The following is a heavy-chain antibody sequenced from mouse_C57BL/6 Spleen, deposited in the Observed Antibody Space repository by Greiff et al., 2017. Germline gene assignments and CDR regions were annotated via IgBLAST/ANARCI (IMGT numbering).Heavy chain of an antibody. Sequence: VMLVESGAELVKPGASVKISCKASGYAFSSYWMNWVKQRPGKGLEWIGQIYPGDGDTNYNGKFKGKATLTADKSSSTAYMQLSSLTSEDSAVYFCARSGYYGSSSYWYFDVWGTGTTVTVSS. CDR1: GYAFSSYW. J-gene: IGHJ1*03. CDR3: ARSGYYGSSSYWYFDV. D-gene: IGHD1-1*01. V-gene: IGHV1-80*01. CDR2: IYPGDGDT.